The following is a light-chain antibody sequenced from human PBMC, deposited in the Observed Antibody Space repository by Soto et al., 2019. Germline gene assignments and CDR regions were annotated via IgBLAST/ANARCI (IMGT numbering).Light chain of an antibody. CDR2: GAS. CDR3: HQYDDGPYT. CDR1: QSVSSSY. V-gene: IGKV3-15*01. J-gene: IGKJ2*01. Sequence: PGERVTLSCRASQSVSSSYLTWYQQKPGQAPRLLIYGASTRATGIPVRFSGSGSGTEFTLTISSLQSEDFAVYYCHQYDDGPYTFGQGTKVDIK.